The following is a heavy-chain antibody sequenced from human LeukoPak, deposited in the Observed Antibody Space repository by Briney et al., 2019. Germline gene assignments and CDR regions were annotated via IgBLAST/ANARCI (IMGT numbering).Heavy chain of an antibody. J-gene: IGHJ4*02. V-gene: IGHV4-38-2*02. D-gene: IGHD4-17*01. CDR1: GYSISSAYY. CDR2: IYYSGST. Sequence: PSETLSLTCTVSGYSISSAYYWGWIRQPPGKGLEWIGSIYYSGSTYYNPSLKSRVTISVDTSKNQFSLKLSSVTAADTAVYYCARHSTVTTKDTGFDYRGQGTLVTVSS. CDR3: ARHSTVTTKDTGFDY.